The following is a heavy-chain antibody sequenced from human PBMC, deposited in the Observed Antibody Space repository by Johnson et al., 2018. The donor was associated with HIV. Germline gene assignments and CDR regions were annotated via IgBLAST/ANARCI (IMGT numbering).Heavy chain of an antibody. CDR1: GFIVSSNY. V-gene: IGHV3-20*04. Sequence: VQLMESGGGLIQPGGSLRLSCGASGFIVSSNYMSWVRQAPGKGLEWVSGINWNGGSTGYADSVKGRFTISRDNAKNSLYLQMKSLRDEDTALYYCAKPYYDSTLDAFDIWGQGTMVTVSS. J-gene: IGHJ3*02. CDR3: AKPYYDSTLDAFDI. D-gene: IGHD3-22*01. CDR2: INWNGGST.